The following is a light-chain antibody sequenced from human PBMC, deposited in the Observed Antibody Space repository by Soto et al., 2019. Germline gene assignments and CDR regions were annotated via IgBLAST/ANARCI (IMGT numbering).Light chain of an antibody. J-gene: IGLJ2*01. CDR1: GSNIGNNY. V-gene: IGLV1-51*01. CDR2: DND. CDR3: ATWDRSLSVGV. Sequence: QSVLTQPPSVSAAPGQKVTISCSGSGSNIGNNYVFWYQQLPGTAPKLLIYDNDKRPSGIPDRFSGSKSGTSATLGITGLQTGDEADYYCATWDRSLSVGVFGGGTKLTVL.